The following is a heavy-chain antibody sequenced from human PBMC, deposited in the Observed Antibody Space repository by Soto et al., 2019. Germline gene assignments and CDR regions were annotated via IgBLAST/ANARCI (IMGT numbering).Heavy chain of an antibody. J-gene: IGHJ4*02. V-gene: IGHV3-9*01. CDR1: GFTFDDNA. Sequence: GGSLRLSCAVSGFTFDDNAIGWGRQAPEKGLEWVSGINWKSDIGYADSVKGRFTISRDNAENSLYLQMNSLRAEDTALYYCAISQDRGGRTTFIYWGQGTQVTVSS. D-gene: IGHD3-16*01. CDR3: AISQDRGGRTTFIY. CDR2: INWKSDI.